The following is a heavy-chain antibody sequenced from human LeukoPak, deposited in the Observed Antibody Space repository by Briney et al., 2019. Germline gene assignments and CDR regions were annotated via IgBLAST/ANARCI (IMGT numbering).Heavy chain of an antibody. CDR1: GFTFSSYW. CDR2: LNSDGSST. CDR3: ARSSRGDAINFDY. V-gene: IGHV3-74*01. Sequence: GGSLRLSCAASGFTFSSYWMHWVRHAPGKGLVWVSRLNSDGSSTSYADSVKGRFTISRDNAKNTLYLQMNSLRAEDTAVYYCARSSRGDAINFDYWGQGTPVTVSS. D-gene: IGHD2-21*02. J-gene: IGHJ4*02.